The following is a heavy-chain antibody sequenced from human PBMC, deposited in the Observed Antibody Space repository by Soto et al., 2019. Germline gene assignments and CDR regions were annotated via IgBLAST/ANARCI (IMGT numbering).Heavy chain of an antibody. Sequence: GGSLRLSCATSGFTVSSSYMSWVRQAPGMGLEWVSVILTGGDTHYADSVKGRFTISRDNSQNTLYLQMNSLRAEDTAIYYCAKDTGGWLQLGYWGQGTLVTVSS. CDR1: GFTVSSSY. V-gene: IGHV3-53*05. CDR2: ILTGGDT. J-gene: IGHJ4*02. D-gene: IGHD5-12*01. CDR3: AKDTGGWLQLGY.